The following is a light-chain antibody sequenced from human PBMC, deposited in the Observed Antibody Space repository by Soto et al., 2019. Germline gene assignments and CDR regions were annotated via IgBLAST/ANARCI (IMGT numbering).Light chain of an antibody. V-gene: IGKV1-39*01. CDR1: QSICKY. CDR2: AAS. Sequence: DIQMTQSPSSLSASVGDRVTITCRASQSICKYLNWYQQKLGKAPELLIYAASTSQSGVPSRFTGSGSGTDFSLTISSLQPEDLGKSSCNEGFTASLHFGGGTKVDIK. J-gene: IGKJ4*01. CDR3: NEGFTASLH.